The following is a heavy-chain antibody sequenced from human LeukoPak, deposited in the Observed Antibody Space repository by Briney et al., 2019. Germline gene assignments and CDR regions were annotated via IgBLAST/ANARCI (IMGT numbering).Heavy chain of an antibody. D-gene: IGHD2-2*03. V-gene: IGHV4-59*01. CDR3: ARVRVGSIYLDY. Sequence: PSETLSLTCTVSGGSISSYYWSWIRQPPGQGLEWIGYIYYSGSTNYNPSLKSRVTMSVDTSKNQFSLKLSSVTAADTAVYYCARVRVGSIYLDYWGQGTLVTVSS. CDR2: IYYSGST. J-gene: IGHJ4*02. CDR1: GGSISSYY.